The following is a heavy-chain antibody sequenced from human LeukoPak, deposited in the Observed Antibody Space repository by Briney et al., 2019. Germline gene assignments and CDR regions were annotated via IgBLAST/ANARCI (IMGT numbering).Heavy chain of an antibody. CDR2: INPNNGRT. V-gene: IGHV1-46*01. D-gene: IGHD6-19*01. Sequence: ASVKVSCKASGYTFTNYHMHWVRQAPGQGLEWMRVINPNNGRTNYAQKFQGRVTMTRDTSANTVSMDLSSLRSEDTAVYYCASLFSSGSSDFDAFDIWGLGTMVTVSS. CDR1: GYTFTNYH. CDR3: ASLFSSGSSDFDAFDI. J-gene: IGHJ3*02.